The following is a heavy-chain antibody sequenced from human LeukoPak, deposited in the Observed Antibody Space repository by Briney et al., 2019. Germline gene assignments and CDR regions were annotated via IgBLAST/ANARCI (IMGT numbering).Heavy chain of an antibody. V-gene: IGHV3-7*02. CDR2: TNEAGSDN. J-gene: IGHJ5*02. CDR1: GLTGSNFW. D-gene: IGHD6-13*01. Sequence: PGVSLRLSGAASGLTGSNFWMSWVRQAPGKGLDWVAHTNEAGSDNYYVDSVKGRFTISRANAKNSLYLRMNSLRAEHTALYHCVSWLPLTAAAPLNHWGQGTLVTVSS. CDR3: VSWLPLTAAAPLNH.